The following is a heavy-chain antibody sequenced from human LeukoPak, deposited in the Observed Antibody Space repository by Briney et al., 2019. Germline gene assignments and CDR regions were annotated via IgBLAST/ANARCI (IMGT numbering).Heavy chain of an antibody. V-gene: IGHV3-30-3*01. Sequence: GGSLRLSCAASGFTFSDYWMHWVRQAPGKGLEWVTTISDDGSNKFYADSVKGRFTISRDNSKNTLYLQMNSLRAEDTAMYYCTGGRPGSGNFFDYWGQGTLVTVSS. CDR1: GFTFSDYW. D-gene: IGHD3-10*01. CDR2: ISDDGSNK. J-gene: IGHJ4*02. CDR3: TGGRPGSGNFFDY.